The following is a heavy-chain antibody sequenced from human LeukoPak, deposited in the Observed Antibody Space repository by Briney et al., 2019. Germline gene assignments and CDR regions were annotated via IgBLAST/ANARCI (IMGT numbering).Heavy chain of an antibody. CDR2: INHSGST. Sequence: AETLSLACAVYGGSFSGYYWSWIRQPPGKGLEWIGEINHSGSTNYNPSLKSRGTISVDTSKNQFSLKLSSVTAAATAVYYCASGGKLQQPIDYWGQGTLVTVSS. J-gene: IGHJ4*02. CDR3: ASGGKLQQPIDY. CDR1: GGSFSGYY. D-gene: IGHD4-11*01. V-gene: IGHV4-34*01.